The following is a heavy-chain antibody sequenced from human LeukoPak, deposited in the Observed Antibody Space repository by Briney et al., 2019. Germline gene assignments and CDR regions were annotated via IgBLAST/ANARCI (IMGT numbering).Heavy chain of an antibody. CDR3: ARGRGDGDYFDY. Sequence: PSQTLSLTCAVSGGSISSGGYSWSWIRQPPGKGLEWIGYIYHNGNTYYNSSLKSRVTISVDRSENQFSLILSSVTAADTAIYYCARGRGDGDYFDYWGQGTLVTVSS. D-gene: IGHD3-16*01. CDR1: GGSISSGGYS. CDR2: IYHNGNT. J-gene: IGHJ4*02. V-gene: IGHV4-30-2*01.